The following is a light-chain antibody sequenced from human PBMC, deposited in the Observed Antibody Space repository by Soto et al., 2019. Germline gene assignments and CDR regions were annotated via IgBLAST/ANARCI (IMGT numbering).Light chain of an antibody. CDR1: QDIGSW. CDR3: QQATSFPLT. V-gene: IGKV1D-12*01. J-gene: IGKJ4*01. Sequence: DVQVTQSPASVSASVGDRVSITCRTGQDIGSWLSWYQHKPGKAPKLLISTASSLQNGVPSRFSGSGSGTEFTLTISSLQPEDFASYYCQQATSFPLTFGGGTKVDIK. CDR2: TAS.